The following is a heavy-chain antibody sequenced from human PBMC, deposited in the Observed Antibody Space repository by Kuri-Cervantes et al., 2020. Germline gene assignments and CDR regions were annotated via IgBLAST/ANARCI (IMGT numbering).Heavy chain of an antibody. Sequence: SLKISCAASGFTFDDYAMHWVRQTPGKGLEWVSGISWNSGRIAYVDSVKGRFTISRDNAKNSLSLQMNSLRAEDTAVYYCARDTRIGVVGADLFDHWGQGTLVTVSS. V-gene: IGHV3-9*01. CDR1: GFTFDDYA. CDR3: ARDTRIGVVGADLFDH. J-gene: IGHJ4*02. CDR2: ISWNSGRI. D-gene: IGHD2-15*01.